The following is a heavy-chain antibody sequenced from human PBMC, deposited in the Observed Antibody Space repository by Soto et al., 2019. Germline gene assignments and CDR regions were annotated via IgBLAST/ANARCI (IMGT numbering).Heavy chain of an antibody. CDR3: ARSNGPPDAFDI. J-gene: IGHJ3*02. CDR1: GDSVSSNSVA. Sequence: SHSLSLTCAISGDSVSSNSVAWNWIRQSPSRGLEWLGRTYYRSKWYNDYAVSVKSRITINPDTSKNQFSLQLNSVTPEDTAVYYCARSNGPPDAFDIWGQGTMVTVSS. V-gene: IGHV6-1*01. D-gene: IGHD2-8*01. CDR2: TYYRSKWYN.